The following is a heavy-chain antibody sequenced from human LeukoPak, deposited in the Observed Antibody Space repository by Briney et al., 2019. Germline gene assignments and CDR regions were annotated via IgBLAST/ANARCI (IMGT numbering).Heavy chain of an antibody. Sequence: GASVKVSCKASGYTFSGYYMHWVRQAPGQGLEWMGWINPNSGGTNYAQKFQGRVTMTRDTSISTAYMELSRLRSDDTAVYYCARGDCSGGSRYFQTEYFHHWGQGTLVTVSS. CDR1: GYTFSGYY. D-gene: IGHD2-15*01. CDR3: ARGDCSGGSRYFQTEYFHH. CDR2: INPNSGGT. J-gene: IGHJ1*01. V-gene: IGHV1-2*02.